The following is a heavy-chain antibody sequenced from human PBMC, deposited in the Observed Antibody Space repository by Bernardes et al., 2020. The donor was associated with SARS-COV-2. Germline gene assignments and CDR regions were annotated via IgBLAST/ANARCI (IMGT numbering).Heavy chain of an antibody. CDR2: IYPGDSDT. Sequence: GESLKISCKGSGYSFTSYWIGWVRQMPGKGLEWMGIIYPGDSDTRYSPSFQGQVTISADKSISTAYLQWSSLKASDTAMYYCARLEVFVVVTEEFWFDPWGQGTLVTVSS. V-gene: IGHV5-51*01. J-gene: IGHJ5*02. D-gene: IGHD2-21*02. CDR1: GYSFTSYW. CDR3: ARLEVFVVVTEEFWFDP.